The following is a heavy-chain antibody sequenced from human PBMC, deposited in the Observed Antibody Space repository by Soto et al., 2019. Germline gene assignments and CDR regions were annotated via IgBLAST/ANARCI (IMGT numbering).Heavy chain of an antibody. CDR1: GYTFTSYG. CDR3: TRDLGSSGDS. CDR2: ISAYNGNT. D-gene: IGHD3-10*01. V-gene: IGHV1-18*01. Sequence: QVQLVQSGAEVKKPGASVKVSCKASGYTFTSYGISWVRQAPGQGLEWMGWISAYNGNTNYAQKLRGRVTITTDTSTSTAYMELTSPRSADPGVNFSTRDLGSSGDSWGKGTLVTVSS. J-gene: IGHJ4*02.